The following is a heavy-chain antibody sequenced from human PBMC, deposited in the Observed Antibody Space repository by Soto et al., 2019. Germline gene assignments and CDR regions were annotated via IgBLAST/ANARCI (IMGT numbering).Heavy chain of an antibody. CDR3: ARASNYEGYYYYYMDV. Sequence: EVQLVESGGGLVQPGGSLRLSCAASGFTFSSYDMHWVRQATGKGLEWVSAIGTAGDTYYPGSVKGRFTISRENAKSSLYLQMNSLRAGDTAVYYCARASNYEGYYYYYMDVWGKGTTVTVSS. CDR1: GFTFSSYD. J-gene: IGHJ6*03. CDR2: IGTAGDT. D-gene: IGHD4-4*01. V-gene: IGHV3-13*01.